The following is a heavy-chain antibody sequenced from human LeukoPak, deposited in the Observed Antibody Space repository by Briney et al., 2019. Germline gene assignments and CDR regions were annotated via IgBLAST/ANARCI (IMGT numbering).Heavy chain of an antibody. J-gene: IGHJ4*02. V-gene: IGHV1-2*02. CDR2: INPNSGGT. CDR1: GYTFTGYY. Sequence: ASVKVSCKASGYTFTGYYMHWVRQAPGQGLEWMGWINPNSGGTNYAQKFQGRVTMTRDTSFSTAYMELSRLRSDDTAVYYCARRFGASGSYIIDYWGQGTLVTVSS. D-gene: IGHD1-26*01. CDR3: ARRFGASGSYIIDY.